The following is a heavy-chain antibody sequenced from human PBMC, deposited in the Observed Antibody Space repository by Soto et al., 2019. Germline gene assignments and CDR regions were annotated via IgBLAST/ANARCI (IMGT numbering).Heavy chain of an antibody. D-gene: IGHD2-2*02. CDR1: GFTFSSYA. V-gene: IGHV3-23*01. CDR2: ISGSGGST. Sequence: GGSLRLSCAASGFTFSSYAMSWVRQAPGKGLEWVSAISGSGGSTYYADSVKGRFTISRDNSKNTLYLQMNSLRAEATAVYYCAKCQIVVVPAAIVYWGQGTLVTVSS. CDR3: AKCQIVVVPAAIVY. J-gene: IGHJ4*02.